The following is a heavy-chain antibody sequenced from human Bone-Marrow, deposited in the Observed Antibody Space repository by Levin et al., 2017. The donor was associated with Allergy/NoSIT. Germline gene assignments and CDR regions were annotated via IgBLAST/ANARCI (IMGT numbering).Heavy chain of an antibody. V-gene: IGHV3-21*01. Sequence: GGSLRLSCSVAGFTVSDYSMNWVRQAPGKGPEWVSSISTSGNYIYYGDSVRGRFTISRDTAKNSLYLQMDSLTADDSAFSYCARAKFGEASPFDSWGQGTLVTVSS. CDR3: ARAKFGEASPFDS. D-gene: IGHD3-10*02. CDR1: GFTVSDYS. J-gene: IGHJ4*02. CDR2: ISTSGNYI.